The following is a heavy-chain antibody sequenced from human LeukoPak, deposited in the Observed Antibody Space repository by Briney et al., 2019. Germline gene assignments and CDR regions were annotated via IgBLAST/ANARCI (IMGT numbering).Heavy chain of an antibody. CDR1: ADSISSYY. CDR2: IYYSGST. J-gene: IGHJ3*02. CDR3: ARVGYYARALDI. D-gene: IGHD3-10*01. Sequence: PSETLSLTCTVSADSISSYYWSWIRQPPGKGLEWIGYIYYSGSTNYNPSLKSQVTISVDTSKKQFSLKVSSVTAADTAVYYCARVGYYARALDIWGQGTMVTVSS. V-gene: IGHV4-59*01.